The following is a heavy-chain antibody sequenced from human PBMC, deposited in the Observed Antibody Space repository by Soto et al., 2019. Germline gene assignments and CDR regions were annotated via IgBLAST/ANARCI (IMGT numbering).Heavy chain of an antibody. D-gene: IGHD2-2*01. Sequence: SETLSLTCTVSGGSISSYYWGWIRQPTGKGLEWIGSIYYSGSTYYIPSLKSRVTISVDTSKNQFSLKLSSVTAADTAVYYCARHGGRYCSSTSCSVGGYYGMDVWGQGTTVTVS. CDR3: ARHGGRYCSSTSCSVGGYYGMDV. CDR1: GGSISSYY. J-gene: IGHJ6*02. CDR2: IYYSGST. V-gene: IGHV4-39*01.